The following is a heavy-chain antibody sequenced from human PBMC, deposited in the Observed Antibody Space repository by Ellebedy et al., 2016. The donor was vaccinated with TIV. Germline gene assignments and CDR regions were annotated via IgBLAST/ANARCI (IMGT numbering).Heavy chain of an antibody. CDR1: GYSSFTTYW. J-gene: IGHJ2*01. V-gene: IGHV5-51*01. CDR3: ARPYYGDANDWYFDL. CDR2: IYPSDSDT. D-gene: IGHD4-17*01. Sequence: GESLKISCKGSGYSSFTTYWIGWVRQMPGKGLEWMGIIYPSDSDTRYSPSFQGQVTISADKSISTAYLQWSSLKASDTAMYYCARPYYGDANDWYFDLWGRGTLVTVSS.